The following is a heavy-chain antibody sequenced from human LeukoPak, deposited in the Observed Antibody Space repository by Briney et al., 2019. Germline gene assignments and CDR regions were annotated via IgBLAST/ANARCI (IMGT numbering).Heavy chain of an antibody. Sequence: SETLSLTCTVSGGSISSSSYYWGWIRQPPGKGLEWIGSIYYSGSTYYNPSLKSRVTISVDTSKNQFSLKLSSVTAADTAVYYCARSDYGGNWGYWGQGTLVTVSS. D-gene: IGHD4-23*01. CDR2: IYYSGST. J-gene: IGHJ4*02. V-gene: IGHV4-39*07. CDR1: GGSISSSSYY. CDR3: ARSDYGGNWGY.